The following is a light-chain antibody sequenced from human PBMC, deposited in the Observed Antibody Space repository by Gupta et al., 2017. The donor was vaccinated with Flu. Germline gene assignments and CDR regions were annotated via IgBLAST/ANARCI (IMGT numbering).Light chain of an antibody. J-gene: IGLJ3*02. Sequence: QSALTQPPSASGSPGPSVTISCTGTSNDVGANNHVSWYQQHPGKPPKLMIYDVNKRPSGVPDRFAGSKSGNTASLTVSGLQAGDEADYYCTPYTGGNIWMFGGGTKLTVL. CDR3: TPYTGGNIWM. CDR2: DVN. V-gene: IGLV2-8*01. CDR1: SNDVGANNH.